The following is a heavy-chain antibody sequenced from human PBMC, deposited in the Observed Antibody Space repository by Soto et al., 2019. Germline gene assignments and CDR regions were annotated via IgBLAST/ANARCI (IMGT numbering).Heavy chain of an antibody. CDR1: GGSISSSSYY. V-gene: IGHV4-39*01. CDR3: ARHRPSIAAAEWFDP. CDR2: IYYSGST. D-gene: IGHD6-13*01. Sequence: ETLSLTCTVSGGSISSSSYYWGWIRQPPGKGLEWIGSIYYSGSTYYNPSLKSRVTISEDTSKNQFSLKLSSVTAADTAVYYCARHRPSIAAAEWFDPWGQGTLVTVSS. J-gene: IGHJ5*02.